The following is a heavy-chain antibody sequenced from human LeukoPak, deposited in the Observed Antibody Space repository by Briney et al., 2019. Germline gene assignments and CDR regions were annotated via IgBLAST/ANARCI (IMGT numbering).Heavy chain of an antibody. D-gene: IGHD1-1*01. V-gene: IGHV3-21*01. CDR3: AKDLQQLEAFDS. CDR1: GFTFSDCS. CDR2: IRKDSSEL. Sequence: GGSLRLSCVASGFTFSDCSLNWVRQAPGKGLEWLSSIRKDSSELFYADSVRGRFTISRDNAKNSLYLQMNSLRVGDTAVYYCAKDLQQLEAFDSWGQGTLVTVSS. J-gene: IGHJ4*02.